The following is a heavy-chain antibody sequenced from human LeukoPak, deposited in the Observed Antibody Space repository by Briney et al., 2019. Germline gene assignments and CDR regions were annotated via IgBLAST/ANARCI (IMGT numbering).Heavy chain of an antibody. CDR2: INPNSGGT. CDR1: GYTFTGYY. CDR3: ARDAWEVVTTYYYYYMDV. D-gene: IGHD3-22*01. V-gene: IGHV1-2*02. Sequence: VASVKVSCKASGYTFTGYYMHWVRQAPGQGLEWMGWINPNSGGTNYAQKFQGRVTMTRDTSISTAYMELSRLRSDDTAVYYCARDAWEVVTTYYYYYMDVWSKGTTVTVSS. J-gene: IGHJ6*03.